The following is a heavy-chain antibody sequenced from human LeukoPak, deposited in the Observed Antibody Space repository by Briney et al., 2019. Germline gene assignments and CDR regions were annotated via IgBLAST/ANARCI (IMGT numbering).Heavy chain of an antibody. Sequence: ASVKVSCKASGYTFSNYGISWVRQAPGQGLEWMGSIAVYNANTNYAQNLRDRVTMTTDTATSTACMELRSLRSDDTAMYYCARDFAGLFDYWGQGTLVTVSS. CDR2: IAVYNANT. CDR1: GYTFSNYG. J-gene: IGHJ4*02. CDR3: ARDFAGLFDY. V-gene: IGHV1-18*01. D-gene: IGHD2-21*01.